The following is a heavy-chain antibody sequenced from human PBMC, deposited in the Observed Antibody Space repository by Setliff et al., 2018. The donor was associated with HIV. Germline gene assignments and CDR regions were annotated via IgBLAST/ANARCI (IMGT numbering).Heavy chain of an antibody. J-gene: IGHJ4*02. CDR3: AIIRVNGSPY. D-gene: IGHD3-10*01. CDR2: ISFDGSKK. Sequence: PGGSLRLSCATSRFTFNSFGMHWVRQAPGKGLEWVAMISFDGSKKNYADSVKGRFTLSRDNSKNTMYLQMNNLRAEDTAVYYCAIIRVNGSPYWGQGTPVTVSS. CDR1: RFTFNSFG. V-gene: IGHV3-30*03.